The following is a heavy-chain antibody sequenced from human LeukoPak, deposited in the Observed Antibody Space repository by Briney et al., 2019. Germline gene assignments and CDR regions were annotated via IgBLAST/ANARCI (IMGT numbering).Heavy chain of an antibody. J-gene: IGHJ4*02. Sequence: PGGSLRLSCAASGFTFSSYSMSWVRQAPGKGLEWVSSISSSSSYIYYADSVKGRFTISRDNAKNSLYLQMNSLRAEDTAVYYCARELGRYCSGGSCYPLDYWGQGTLVTVSS. V-gene: IGHV3-21*01. CDR2: ISSSSSYI. D-gene: IGHD2-15*01. CDR3: ARELGRYCSGGSCYPLDY. CDR1: GFTFSSYS.